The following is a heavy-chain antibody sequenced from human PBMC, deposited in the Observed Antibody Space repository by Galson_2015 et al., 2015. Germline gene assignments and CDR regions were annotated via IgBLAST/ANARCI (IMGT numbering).Heavy chain of an antibody. V-gene: IGHV3-23*01. CDR2: ISGSGGST. CDR1: GFTFSSYA. D-gene: IGHD1-26*01. Sequence: SLRLSCAASGFTFSSYAMSWVRQAPGKGLEWVSAISGSGGSTYYADSVKSRFTISRDNSKNTLYLQMNSLRAEDAAVYYCAKSGVGATGLVDYWGQGTLVTVSS. CDR3: AKSGVGATGLVDY. J-gene: IGHJ4*02.